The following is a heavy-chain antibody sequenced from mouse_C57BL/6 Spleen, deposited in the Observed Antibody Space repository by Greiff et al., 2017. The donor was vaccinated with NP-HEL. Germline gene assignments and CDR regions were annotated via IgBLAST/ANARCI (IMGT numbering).Heavy chain of an antibody. J-gene: IGHJ1*03. CDR2: ISDGGSYT. V-gene: IGHV5-4*03. Sequence: EVKLVESGGGLVKPGGSLKLSCAASGFTFSSYAMSWVRQTPEKRLEWVATISDGGSYTYYPDNVKGRFTISRDNAKNNLYLQMSHLKSEDTAMYYCARLTGTRWYFDVWGTGTTVTVSS. CDR1: GFTFSSYA. D-gene: IGHD4-1*01. CDR3: ARLTGTRWYFDV.